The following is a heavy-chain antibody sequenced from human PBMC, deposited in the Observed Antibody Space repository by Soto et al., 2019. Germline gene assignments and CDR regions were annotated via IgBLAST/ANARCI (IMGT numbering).Heavy chain of an antibody. Sequence: QVQLVESGGGVVQPGRSLRLSCAASGFTFSSYGMHWVRQAPGKGLEWVAVIWYDGSNKYYADSVKGRFTISRDNSKNTLYLQMNSLRAEDTAVYYCARATYYYGMDVWGQGTTVTVSS. CDR3: ARATYYYGMDV. CDR2: IWYDGSNK. V-gene: IGHV3-33*01. J-gene: IGHJ6*02. CDR1: GFTFSSYG.